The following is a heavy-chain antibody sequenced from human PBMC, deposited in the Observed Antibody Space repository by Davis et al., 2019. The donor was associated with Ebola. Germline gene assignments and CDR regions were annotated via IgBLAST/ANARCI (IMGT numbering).Heavy chain of an antibody. Sequence: SETLSLTCTVSGGSIISAGYYWSWIRQPPGKGPEWIGEINHSGSTNYNPSLKSRVTISVDTSKNQFSLKLSSVTAADTAVYYCARGPHRGNYGDYADWGQGTLVTVSS. D-gene: IGHD4-17*01. V-gene: IGHV4-39*07. CDR2: INHSGST. CDR3: ARGPHRGNYGDYAD. CDR1: GGSIISAGYY. J-gene: IGHJ4*02.